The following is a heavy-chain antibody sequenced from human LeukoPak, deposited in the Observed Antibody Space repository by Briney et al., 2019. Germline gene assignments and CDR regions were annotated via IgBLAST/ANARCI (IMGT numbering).Heavy chain of an antibody. CDR2: ISGSGGST. D-gene: IGHD2-15*01. J-gene: IGHJ4*02. CDR3: AKGPYGYCSGGSCYIDY. CDR1: GFTFSSYA. Sequence: PGGSLRLSCAASGFTFSSYAMSWVRQAPGKGLEWVSAISGSGGSTYYADSVKGRFTISRDNSKNTLYLQMNSLRAEDTAVYYCAKGPYGYCSGGSCYIDYWGQGTLVTVSS. V-gene: IGHV3-23*01.